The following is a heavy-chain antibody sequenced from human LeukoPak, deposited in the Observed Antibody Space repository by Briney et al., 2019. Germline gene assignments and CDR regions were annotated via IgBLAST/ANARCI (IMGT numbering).Heavy chain of an antibody. J-gene: IGHJ6*03. CDR2: IYYSGST. Sequence: SETLSLTCSVSGGSFSNTFYYWGWVRQPPGKGLEWIGTIYYSGSTYYNPSLKSRVTISVDTSKNQFSLKLSSVTAADTAVYYCARREQLASYYYYMDVWGKGTTVTVSS. D-gene: IGHD6-6*01. V-gene: IGHV4-39*01. CDR3: ARREQLASYYYYMDV. CDR1: GGSFSNTFYY.